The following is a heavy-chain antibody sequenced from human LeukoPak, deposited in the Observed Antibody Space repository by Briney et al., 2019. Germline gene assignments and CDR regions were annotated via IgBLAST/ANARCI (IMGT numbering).Heavy chain of an antibody. CDR2: IHHSGST. V-gene: IGHV4-4*02. CDR3: ASAYNWNVFDS. D-gene: IGHD1-1*01. CDR1: GGSISSDNW. J-gene: IGHJ4*02. Sequence: SETLSLTCTVSGGSISSDNWWSWVRQPPGQGLEWIGEIHHSGSTNYNPSLKSRVTISIDTSKNQFSLKLNSVTAADTAVYYCASAYNWNVFDSWGQGTLVTVSS.